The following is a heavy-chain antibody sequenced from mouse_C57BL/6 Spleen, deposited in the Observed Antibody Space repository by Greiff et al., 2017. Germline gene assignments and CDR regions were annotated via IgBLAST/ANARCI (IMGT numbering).Heavy chain of an antibody. CDR2: IYPGRGSI. D-gene: IGHD2-2*01. CDR3: AREEDGYDESAMDY. Sequence: QVQLQQPGAELVKPGASVKMSCKASGYTFTSYWITWVKQRPGQGLEWIGDIYPGRGSINYNEKFKSKATLTVDTSSTTAYMQLSSLTSEDSAVYYCAREEDGYDESAMDYWGQGTSVTVSS. CDR1: GYTFTSYW. J-gene: IGHJ4*01. V-gene: IGHV1-55*01.